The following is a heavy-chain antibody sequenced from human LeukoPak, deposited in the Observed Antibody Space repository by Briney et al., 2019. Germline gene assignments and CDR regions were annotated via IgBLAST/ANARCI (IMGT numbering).Heavy chain of an antibody. CDR1: GGSISSYY. D-gene: IGHD3-22*01. Sequence: SETLSLTCTVSGGSISSYYWSWLRQPPGKGLEWTGYIYYSGSTNYNPSLKSRVTISVDTSKNRFSLKLSSVTAADTAVYYCARLRDYYDSSGYYHYFDYWGQGTLVTVSS. CDR3: ARLRDYYDSSGYYHYFDY. V-gene: IGHV4-59*08. J-gene: IGHJ4*02. CDR2: IYYSGST.